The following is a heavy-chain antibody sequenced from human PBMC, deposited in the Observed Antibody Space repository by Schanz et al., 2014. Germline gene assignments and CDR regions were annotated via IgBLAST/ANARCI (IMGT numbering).Heavy chain of an antibody. Sequence: QVQLQESGPGLVKPSQTLSLTCTVSGGSISSATYYWSWVRQPAGKGLEWIGRIYSRGSSTYNPALKSPVTIPAPPSNTQSSLKLTSVTAADTAVYYCARGGSVATIAPYTWFDPWGQGTLVTVSS. J-gene: IGHJ5*02. V-gene: IGHV4-61*02. CDR3: ARGGSVATIAPYTWFDP. CDR1: GGSISSATYY. D-gene: IGHD5-12*01. CDR2: IYSRGSS.